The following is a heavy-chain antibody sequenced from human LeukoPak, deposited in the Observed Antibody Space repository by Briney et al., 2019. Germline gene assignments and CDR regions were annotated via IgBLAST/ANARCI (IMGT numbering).Heavy chain of an antibody. CDR2: ISGSSSRT. D-gene: IGHD4-17*01. CDR3: AILDFGESDRLVY. Sequence: GGSLRLSCVASGFTFSYYAMNWVRQAPGKGLEWVSSISGSSSRTYYAVSVKGRFTISRDNSKNTLYLQVNSLRAEDTALYYCAILDFGESDRLVYWGQGTPVTVSS. CDR1: GFTFSYYA. J-gene: IGHJ4*02. V-gene: IGHV3-23*01.